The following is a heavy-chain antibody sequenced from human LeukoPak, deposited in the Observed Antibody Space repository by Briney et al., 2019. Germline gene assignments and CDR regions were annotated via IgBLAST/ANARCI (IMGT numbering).Heavy chain of an antibody. D-gene: IGHD6-19*01. CDR1: GFTLSSYA. J-gene: IGHJ4*02. V-gene: IGHV3-23*01. Sequence: GGSLRLSCAASGFTLSSYAMSWVRQGPGKGLEWVSAISVSGNTYHADSVKGRFTISRDSSKNTLYLQMNSLRAEDAAVYYCAKVRWDNSDWYYLDSWGQGTLVTVSS. CDR3: AKVRWDNSDWYYLDS. CDR2: ISVSGNT.